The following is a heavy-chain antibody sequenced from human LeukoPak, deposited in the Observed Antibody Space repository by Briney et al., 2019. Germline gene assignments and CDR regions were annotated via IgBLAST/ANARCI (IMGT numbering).Heavy chain of an antibody. D-gene: IGHD6-13*01. CDR3: ARDGWSFMAAGTGNWFDP. CDR1: GFTFSSYS. J-gene: IGHJ5*02. Sequence: PGGSLRLSCAASGFTFSSYSMNWVRQAPGKGLEWVSSISSSSSYIYYADSVKGRFTISRDNAKNSLYLQMNSLRAEDTAVYYCARDGWSFMAAGTGNWFDPWGQGTLVTVSS. V-gene: IGHV3-21*01. CDR2: ISSSSSYI.